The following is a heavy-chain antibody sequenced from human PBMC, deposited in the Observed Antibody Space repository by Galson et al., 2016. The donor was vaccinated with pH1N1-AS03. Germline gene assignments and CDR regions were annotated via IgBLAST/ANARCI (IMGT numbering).Heavy chain of an antibody. CDR3: ARYAPPPGDSDSSGIFDH. Sequence: SLRLSCAASGFTFSIYGIHWVRQAPGKGLEWVAVISYDGNNKYYADSVKGRFTISRDNSNNRLYLQMNSLRSEDTAVYYCARYAPPPGDSDSSGIFDHWGQGTLVTVSS. D-gene: IGHD3-22*01. V-gene: IGHV3-30*03. CDR1: GFTFSIYG. J-gene: IGHJ4*02. CDR2: ISYDGNNK.